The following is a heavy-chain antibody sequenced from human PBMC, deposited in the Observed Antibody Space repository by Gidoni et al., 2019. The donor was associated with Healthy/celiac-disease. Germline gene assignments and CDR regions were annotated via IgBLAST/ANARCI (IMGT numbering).Heavy chain of an antibody. J-gene: IGHJ4*02. CDR3: ARVGGYAEGDLDY. V-gene: IGHV4-59*01. CDR2: IYYSGST. Sequence: QVQLQESGPGLVKPSETLSLTCTVSGGSISSYYWSWIRQPPGKGLEWIGYIYYSGSTNYNPSLKSRVTISVDTSKNQFSLKLSSVTAADTAVYYCARVGGYAEGDLDYWGQGTLVTVSS. D-gene: IGHD5-12*01. CDR1: GGSISSYY.